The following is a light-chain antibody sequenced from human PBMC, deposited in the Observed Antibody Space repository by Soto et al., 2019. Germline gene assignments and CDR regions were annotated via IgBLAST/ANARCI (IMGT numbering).Light chain of an antibody. CDR1: ENVRTF. V-gene: IGKV3-11*01. CDR2: GAS. Sequence: EVVLTQSPATLSLSPGERATLSCRASENVRTFVDWYQQKPGQAPRLLIYGASNRATGIPARFSGSGSGTDFTLTISNLEPEDFATYYCQQHNSFPRSFGQGTKLEIK. CDR3: QQHNSFPRS. J-gene: IGKJ2*01.